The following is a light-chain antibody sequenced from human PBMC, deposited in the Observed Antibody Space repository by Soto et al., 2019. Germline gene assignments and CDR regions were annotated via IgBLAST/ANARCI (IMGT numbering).Light chain of an antibody. CDR2: RAS. J-gene: IGKJ1*01. V-gene: IGKV1-5*03. Sequence: DIQMTQSPSTLSASIGDRVTFTCRASQSIGDWLAWYQQKPGKAPKLLIYRASNLESGVPKRFRGSGSGTELTITISSLQPDDIATNYCQQYNGYSRAFGQGTKVEIK. CDR1: QSIGDW. CDR3: QQYNGYSRA.